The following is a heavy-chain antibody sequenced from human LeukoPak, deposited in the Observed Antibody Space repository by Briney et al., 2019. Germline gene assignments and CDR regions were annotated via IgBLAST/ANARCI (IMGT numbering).Heavy chain of an antibody. CDR2: ISGSGGST. CDR3: AKSDYDFWSGYYTGIPFFDY. D-gene: IGHD3-3*01. J-gene: IGHJ4*02. V-gene: IGHV3-23*01. Sequence: GGSLRPSCAASGFTFSSYAMSWVRQAPGKGLEWVSAISGSGGSTYYADSVKGRFTISRDNSKNTLYLQMNSLRAEDTAVYYCAKSDYDFWSGYYTGIPFFDYWGQGTLVTVSS. CDR1: GFTFSSYA.